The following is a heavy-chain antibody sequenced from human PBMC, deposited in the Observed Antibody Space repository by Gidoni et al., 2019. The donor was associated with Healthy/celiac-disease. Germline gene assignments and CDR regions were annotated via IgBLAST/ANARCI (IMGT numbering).Heavy chain of an antibody. V-gene: IGHV1-58*01. D-gene: IGHD3-3*01. CDR2: IVVGSGNT. CDR3: AAAYYDFWSGYYIPDY. J-gene: IGHJ4*02. CDR1: GLTFTSSA. Sequence: QMQLVQSGPEVKKPGTSVKVSCKASGLTFTSSAVQWVRQARRQRPEWIGWIVVGSGNTNYAQKFQERVTITRDMSTSTAYMELSSLRSEDTAVYYCAAAYYDFWSGYYIPDYWGQGTLVTVSS.